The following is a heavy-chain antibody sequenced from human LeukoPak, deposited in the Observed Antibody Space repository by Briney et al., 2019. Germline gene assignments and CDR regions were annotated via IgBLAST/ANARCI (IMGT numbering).Heavy chain of an antibody. Sequence: PGGSLRLSCAASGFTFSSYWMSWVRQAPGKGLEWVANIKEDGVEKNYVNSVKGRFTVSRDNGKNSLFLEMNSLRAEDTALYYCVRRAWLEYWGQGTPVTVSS. CDR2: IKEDGVEK. CDR3: VRRAWLEY. J-gene: IGHJ4*02. V-gene: IGHV3-7*04. CDR1: GFTFSSYW.